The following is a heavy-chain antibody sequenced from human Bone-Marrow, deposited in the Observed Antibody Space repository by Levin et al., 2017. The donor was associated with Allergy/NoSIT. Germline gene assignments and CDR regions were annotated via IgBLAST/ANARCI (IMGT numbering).Heavy chain of an antibody. V-gene: IGHV3-30*03. CDR2: MSDDGSHK. CDR3: ARDGPGTATGTP. Sequence: PGGSLRLSCAASGFTFSNYGMHWVRQAPGKGLEWVALMSDDGSHKYFTDSVQGRFSISRDNSKNTLYLQMNSLRVDDTAVYYCARDGPGTATGTPWGQGTLVTVSS. CDR1: GFTFSNYG. J-gene: IGHJ4*02. D-gene: IGHD1-7*01.